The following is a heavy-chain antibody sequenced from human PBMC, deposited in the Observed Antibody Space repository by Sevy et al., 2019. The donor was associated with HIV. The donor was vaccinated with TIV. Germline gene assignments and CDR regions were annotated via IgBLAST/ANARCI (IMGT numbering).Heavy chain of an antibody. D-gene: IGHD3-16*01. J-gene: IGHJ3*02. CDR3: AGDDPVMNAFDI. V-gene: IGHV4-61*08. Sequence: SETLSLTCTVSGGSVNSGDYYWSWIRQPPGKGLEWFGYIYYSGSSNYNPSLKSRVTISLDTSKNQFSLKRSSLTTADTAVYYWAGDDPVMNAFDIWGQGTMVTVSS. CDR2: IYYSGSS. CDR1: GGSVNSGDYY.